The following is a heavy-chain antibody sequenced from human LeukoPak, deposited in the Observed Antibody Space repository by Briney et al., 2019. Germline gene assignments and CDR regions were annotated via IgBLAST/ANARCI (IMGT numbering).Heavy chain of an antibody. CDR1: GFTFSSYW. CDR2: INSDGSST. D-gene: IGHD3-10*01. CDR3: ARDGGYYYGSGSFVY. V-gene: IGHV3-74*01. J-gene: IGHJ4*02. Sequence: PGGSLRLSCAASGFTFSSYWMHWVRQAPGKGLVWVSRINSDGSSTSYADSVKGRFTISRDNAKNTLYLQMNSLRAEDTAVYYCARDGGYYYGSGSFVYWGQGTLVTVSS.